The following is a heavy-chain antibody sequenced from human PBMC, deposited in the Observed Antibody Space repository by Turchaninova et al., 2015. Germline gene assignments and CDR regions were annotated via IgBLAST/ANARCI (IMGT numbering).Heavy chain of an antibody. CDR2: ISGSGDTT. J-gene: IGHJ4*02. CDR3: ITVLNGYFLY. Sequence: QLLESGXGXIQXXGSLRXPCGTSGFSFSSYTWAWVRQSPDKGLYCVAVISGSGDTTYYADSVKGRFTVFRDNSKNTLYLQMNNLRAEDTAIYYCITVLNGYFLYWGQGTLITVSS. V-gene: IGHV3-23*01. CDR1: GFSFSSYT. D-gene: IGHD3-22*01.